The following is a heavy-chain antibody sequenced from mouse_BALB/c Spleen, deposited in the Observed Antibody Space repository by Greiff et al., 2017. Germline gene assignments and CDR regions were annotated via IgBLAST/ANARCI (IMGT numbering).Heavy chain of an antibody. CDR3: ARWGNYDYFDY. V-gene: IGHV14-3*02. CDR2: IDPANGNT. Sequence: EVKLQESGAELVKPGASVKLSCTASGFNIKDTYMHWVKQRPEQGLEWIGRIDPANGNTKYDPKFQGKATITADTSSNTAYLQLSSLTSEDTAVYYCARWGNYDYFDYWGQGTTLTVSS. J-gene: IGHJ2*01. CDR1: GFNIKDTY. D-gene: IGHD2-1*01.